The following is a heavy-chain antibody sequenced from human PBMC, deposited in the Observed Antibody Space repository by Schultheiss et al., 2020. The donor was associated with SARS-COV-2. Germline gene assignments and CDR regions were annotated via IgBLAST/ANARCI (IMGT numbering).Heavy chain of an antibody. CDR1: GGSFSGYY. CDR2: INHSGST. V-gene: IGHV4-34*01. Sequence: SETLSLTCAVYGGSFSGYYWSWIRQPPGKGLEWIGEINHSGSTNYNPSLKSRVTISVDTSKNQFSLKLSSVTAADTAVYYCARSPTGDYVDYWGQGTLVTVSS. CDR3: ARSPTGDYVDY. J-gene: IGHJ4*02. D-gene: IGHD4-11*01.